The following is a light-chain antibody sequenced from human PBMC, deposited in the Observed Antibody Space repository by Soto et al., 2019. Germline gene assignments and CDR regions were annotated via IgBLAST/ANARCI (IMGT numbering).Light chain of an antibody. V-gene: IGKV1-39*01. CDR2: AAS. CDR3: QQYYNSVLT. CDR1: QSISNF. Sequence: DIQMTQSPSSLSASLGGRVTITCRASQSISNFLNWFQHKPGKAPKVLISAASTLQSGVPSRFSGSVSGTDFTLTISSLQPEDSASYYCQQYYNSVLTFGGGTKVDIK. J-gene: IGKJ4*01.